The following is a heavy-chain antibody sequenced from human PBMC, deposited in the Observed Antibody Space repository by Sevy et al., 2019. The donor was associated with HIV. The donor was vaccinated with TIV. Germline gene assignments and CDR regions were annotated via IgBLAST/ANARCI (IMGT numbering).Heavy chain of an antibody. CDR1: GFTFSSYG. Sequence: GGSLKLSCAASGFTFSSYGMHWVRQAPGKGLEWVAVISYDGSNKYYADSVKGRFTISRDNSKNTLYLQMNSLRAEDTAVYYCAKGIGSSSGIDYWGQGTLVTVSS. J-gene: IGHJ4*02. D-gene: IGHD2-21*01. CDR2: ISYDGSNK. V-gene: IGHV3-30*18. CDR3: AKGIGSSSGIDY.